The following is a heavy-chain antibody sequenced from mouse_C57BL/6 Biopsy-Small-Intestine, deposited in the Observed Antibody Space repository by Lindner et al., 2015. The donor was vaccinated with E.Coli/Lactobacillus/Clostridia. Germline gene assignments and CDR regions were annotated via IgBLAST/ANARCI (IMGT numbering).Heavy chain of an antibody. J-gene: IGHJ2*01. CDR1: GYTFTGYW. CDR3: ARRVVARGYYFDY. D-gene: IGHD1-1*01. CDR2: ISPGSGST. Sequence: VQLQESGAELMKPGASVKLSCKATGYTFTGYWIEWVKQRPGHGLEWIGEISPGSGSTNYNEKFKGKATFTADTFSNTAYMQLSSLTTEDSATYYCARRVVARGYYFDYWGQGTTLTVSS. V-gene: IGHV1-9*01.